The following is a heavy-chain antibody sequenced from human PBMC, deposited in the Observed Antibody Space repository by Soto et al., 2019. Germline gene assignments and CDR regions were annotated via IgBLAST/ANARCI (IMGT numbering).Heavy chain of an antibody. CDR3: ARVHVMVVAGSTFDY. J-gene: IGHJ4*01. D-gene: IGHD6-19*01. V-gene: IGHV4-61*08. CDR1: GDSVSSGDYY. CDR2: IYFSGRT. Sequence: SETLSLTCTVSGDSVSSGDYYWTWIRQPPGKGLEWVGHIYFSGRTNYIPSLESRVTISVDTSNNQFSLKLTSVTAADTAVYYCARVHVMVVAGSTFDYWGHGTLVTVSS.